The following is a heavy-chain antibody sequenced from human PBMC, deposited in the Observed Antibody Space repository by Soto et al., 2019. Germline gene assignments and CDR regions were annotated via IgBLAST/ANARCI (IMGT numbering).Heavy chain of an antibody. CDR3: ATGVIWIGYFTVDS. V-gene: IGHV1-69*13. D-gene: IGHD3-3*01. J-gene: IGHJ4*02. CDR1: GGSFGKSA. Sequence: ASVKVSCKASGGSFGKSAINWVRQTPGQGLEWLGGFIPVYRTLNYAQKFQGRVTITADESTGTAYMTLSSLASDDTAVYYCATGVIWIGYFTVDSWGQGTRVTRLL. CDR2: FIPVYRTL.